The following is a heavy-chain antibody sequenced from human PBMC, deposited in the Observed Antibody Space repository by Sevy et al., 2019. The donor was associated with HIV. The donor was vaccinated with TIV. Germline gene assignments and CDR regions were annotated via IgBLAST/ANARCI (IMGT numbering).Heavy chain of an antibody. J-gene: IGHJ6*02. D-gene: IGHD2-8*01. V-gene: IGHV3-30*02. CDR2: IRYDGSNK. Sequence: GGSLRLSCAASGFTFSTYDMHWVRQAPGKGLEWVAYIRYDGSNKYYGHSVRGRFTISRDNSKSTLYVQLNSLGAEDTAVYYCARGRKTTQEWLEELDYYYGMDVWGQGTSVTVSS. CDR1: GFTFSTYD. CDR3: ARGRKTTQEWLEELDYYYGMDV.